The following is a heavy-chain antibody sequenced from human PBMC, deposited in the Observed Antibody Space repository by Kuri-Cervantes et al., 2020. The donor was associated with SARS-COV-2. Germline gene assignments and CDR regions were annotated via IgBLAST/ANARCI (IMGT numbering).Heavy chain of an antibody. CDR3: AKLGSRRHYED. V-gene: IGHV3-23*01. CDR1: GFTFSSYA. CDR2: ISGSGGST. D-gene: IGHD4-17*01. J-gene: IGHJ4*02. Sequence: GESLKISCAASGFTFSSYAMSWVRQAPGKGLEWVSAISGSGGSTYYADSVKGRFTISRDNSKNTLYLQMNSLRAEDTAVYYCAKLGSRRHYEDWGQGTRGTVSS.